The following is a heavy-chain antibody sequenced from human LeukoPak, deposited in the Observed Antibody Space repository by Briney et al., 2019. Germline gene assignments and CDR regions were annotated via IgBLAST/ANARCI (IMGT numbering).Heavy chain of an antibody. CDR3: ARGLRSVDTAMVTGDY. CDR1: GFTLSSYW. CDR2: IKQDGSEK. J-gene: IGHJ4*02. V-gene: IGHV3-7*01. Sequence: GGSLRLSCAASGFTLSSYWMSWVRQAPGKGLEWVANIKQDGSEKYYVDSVKGRFTISRDNAKNSLYLQMNSLRAEDTAVYYCARGLRSVDTAMVTGDYWGQGTLVTVSS. D-gene: IGHD5-18*01.